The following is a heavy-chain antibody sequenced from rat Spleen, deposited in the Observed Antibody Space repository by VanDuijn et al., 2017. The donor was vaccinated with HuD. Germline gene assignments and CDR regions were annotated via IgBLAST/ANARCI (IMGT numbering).Heavy chain of an antibody. J-gene: IGHJ2*01. D-gene: IGHD5-1*01. CDR1: GFTFNNYW. V-gene: IGHV5-31*01. CDR3: TRESPTGSSRYYFDY. CDR2: ITNTGGST. Sequence: EVQLVESGGGLVQPGRSLKLSCVASGFTFNNYWMTWIRQAPGKGLEWVASITNTGGSTYYPDSVKGRFTISRDNAKSTLYLQMNSLRSEDTATYYCTRESPTGSSRYYFDYWGQGVMVTVSS.